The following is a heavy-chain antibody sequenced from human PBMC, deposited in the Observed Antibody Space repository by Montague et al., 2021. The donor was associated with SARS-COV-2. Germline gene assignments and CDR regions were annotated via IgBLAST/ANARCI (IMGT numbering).Heavy chain of an antibody. CDR2: IYSSGST. CDR1: GGSIRSGSYY. J-gene: IGHJ6*02. Sequence: TLSLTCTVSGGSIRSGSYYWSWIRQPAGKGLEWIGRIYSSGSTNYNPSLKSRVTMSVDTSKNQFSLKVSSVAAADTAVYYCARDYSDYSYYYGLDAWGQGTTVTVSS. CDR3: ARDYSDYSYYYGLDA. D-gene: IGHD4-17*01. V-gene: IGHV4-61*02.